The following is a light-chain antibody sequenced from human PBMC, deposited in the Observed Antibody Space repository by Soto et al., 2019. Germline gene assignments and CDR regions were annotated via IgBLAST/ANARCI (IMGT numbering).Light chain of an antibody. CDR1: QTITRW. J-gene: IGKJ1*01. V-gene: IGKV1-5*01. Sequence: DIQVTQSPSTLSASVGDRVTISCRAIQTITRWLEWYQQKPGKAPKLLIYDASSLESGVPSRFRGSGSGTEFTLTISSLQPDDFATYYCQQHNSYPWTFGQGTKVDIK. CDR2: DAS. CDR3: QQHNSYPWT.